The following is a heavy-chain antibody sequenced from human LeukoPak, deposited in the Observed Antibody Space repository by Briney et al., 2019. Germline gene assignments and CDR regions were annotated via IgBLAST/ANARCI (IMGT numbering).Heavy chain of an antibody. CDR2: ISGSGDNT. CDR3: AKGSYYDSSGSFYFDY. J-gene: IGHJ4*02. V-gene: IGHV3-23*01. D-gene: IGHD3-22*01. CDR1: GFTFSSYA. Sequence: HPGGSLRLSCAASGFTFSSYAMSWVRQAPGKGLEWVSGISGSGDNTYYADSVKGRFTISRDNSKNTLYVQVNGLGTEDTAAYYCAKGSYYDSSGSFYFDYWGQGTLVTVSS.